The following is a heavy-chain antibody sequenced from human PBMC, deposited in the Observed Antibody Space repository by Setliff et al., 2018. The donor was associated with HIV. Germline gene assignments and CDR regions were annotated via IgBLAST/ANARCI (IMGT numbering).Heavy chain of an antibody. CDR3: ARLSDISSGWYGSFDF. CDR1: GGSISRYY. CDR2: IYTSGST. J-gene: IGHJ4*02. V-gene: IGHV4-4*07. Sequence: SETLSLTCTVSGGSISRYYWSWIRQSAGKGLEWIGHIYTSGSTKYNPSLKSRVTVSVDTSKNQLSLNLTSVTAADTAVYYCARLSDISSGWYGSFDFWGQGTLVTVS. D-gene: IGHD6-19*01.